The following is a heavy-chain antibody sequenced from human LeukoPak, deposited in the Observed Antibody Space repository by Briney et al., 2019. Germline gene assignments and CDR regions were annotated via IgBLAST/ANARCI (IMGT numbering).Heavy chain of an antibody. V-gene: IGHV4-34*01. Sequence: SETLSLTCAVYGGSFSGYYWSWIRQPPGKGPEWIGEINHSGSTNYNPSLKSRVTISVDTSKNQFSLKLSSVTAADTAVYYCARETRPGVYYDFWSGQNWFDPWGQGTLVTVSS. CDR1: GGSFSGYY. CDR2: INHSGST. CDR3: ARETRPGVYYDFWSGQNWFDP. D-gene: IGHD3-3*01. J-gene: IGHJ5*02.